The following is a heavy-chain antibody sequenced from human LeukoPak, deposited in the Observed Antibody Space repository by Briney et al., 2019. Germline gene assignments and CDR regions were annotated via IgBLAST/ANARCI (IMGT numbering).Heavy chain of an antibody. D-gene: IGHD2-2*01. CDR1: GYSISSGYY. V-gene: IGHV4-38-2*01. CDR3: ARQRYCHSTSCYFDY. Sequence: SETLSLTCAVSGYSISSGYYWAWIRQPPGKGLEWIGSMYHSGSTYDSPSLKSRVTMSVDTSKNRFSLKLTSVTAADTAVYYCARQRYCHSTSCYFDYWGQGTLVTVSS. CDR2: MYHSGST. J-gene: IGHJ4*02.